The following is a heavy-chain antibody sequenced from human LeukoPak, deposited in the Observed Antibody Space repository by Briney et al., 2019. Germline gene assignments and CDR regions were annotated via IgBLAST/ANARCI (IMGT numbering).Heavy chain of an antibody. V-gene: IGHV4-59*01. J-gene: IGHJ3*02. CDR2: IYYSGST. Sequence: PSETLSLTCTVSGGSISSYYWSWIRQPPGKGLEWIGYIYYSGSTNYNPSLKSRVTISVDTSKNQFSLKLSSVTAEDTAVYYCARVVGSYYDSSGDAFDIWGQGTMVTVSS. CDR1: GGSISSYY. D-gene: IGHD3-22*01. CDR3: ARVVGSYYDSSGDAFDI.